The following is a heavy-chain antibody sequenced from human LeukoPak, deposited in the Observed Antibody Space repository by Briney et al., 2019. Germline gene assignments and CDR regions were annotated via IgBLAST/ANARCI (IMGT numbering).Heavy chain of an antibody. Sequence: GGSLRLSCAASGFTFSGYAMHWVRQAPGKGLEWVAVIPYDGTNKYYADSVKGRFTVSRDISKNTLYLQMNSLTAEDTAVYYCARHRGPSLYSSAYFDYWGQGTLVTVSS. CDR3: ARHRGPSLYSSAYFDY. D-gene: IGHD3-22*01. CDR1: GFTFSGYA. CDR2: IPYDGTNK. V-gene: IGHV3-30-3*01. J-gene: IGHJ4*02.